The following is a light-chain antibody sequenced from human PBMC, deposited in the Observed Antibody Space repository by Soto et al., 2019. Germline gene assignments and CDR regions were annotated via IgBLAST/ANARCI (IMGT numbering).Light chain of an antibody. CDR1: QSVSSY. Sequence: EIVLTQSPATLSLSPGEIATLSCRASQSVSSYLAWYQQKPGQAPRLLIYDASNRATGIPAGFSGSGSGTDFTLTLSSLEPEDFGVYYCQQRNNWTPELASGGGTKVDIK. CDR2: DAS. CDR3: QQRNNWTPELA. J-gene: IGKJ4*01. V-gene: IGKV3-11*01.